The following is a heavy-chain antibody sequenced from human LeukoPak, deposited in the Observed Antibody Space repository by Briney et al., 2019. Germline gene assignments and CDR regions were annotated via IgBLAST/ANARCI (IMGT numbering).Heavy chain of an antibody. CDR1: GFTFSSYE. J-gene: IGHJ4*02. V-gene: IGHV3-30*02. CDR2: IQYDGSNK. Sequence: PGGSLRLSCAASGFTFSSYEMNWVRRAPGKGLEWVTFIQYDGSNKYYTDSAKGRFSISRDNSKNTLYLQMNNLRAEDTAVYYCAKGAGVGFDYWGQGTLVTVSS. D-gene: IGHD3-3*01. CDR3: AKGAGVGFDY.